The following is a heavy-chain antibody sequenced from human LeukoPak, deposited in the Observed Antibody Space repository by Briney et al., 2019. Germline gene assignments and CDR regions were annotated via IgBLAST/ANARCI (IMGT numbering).Heavy chain of an antibody. V-gene: IGHV4-59*11. J-gene: IGHJ4*02. CDR2: IDYSGST. Sequence: SETLSLTCTVSGGSTGTHYWSWIRQPPGKGLEGSGYIDYSGSTNYNPSLKSRVTISVDTSKNQFSLKLSSVTAAATAVYYCARDRYGYDSSVDYWGQGPLVTASS. CDR1: GGSTGTHY. CDR3: ARDRYGYDSSVDY. D-gene: IGHD5-12*01.